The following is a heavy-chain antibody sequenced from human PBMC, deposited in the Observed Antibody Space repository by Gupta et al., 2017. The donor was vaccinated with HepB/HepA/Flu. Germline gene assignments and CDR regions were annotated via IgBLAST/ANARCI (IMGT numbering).Heavy chain of an antibody. CDR3: ARHKHYDYVWGSYRDWYFDL. CDR2: IYYSGST. Sequence: QLQLQESGPGLVKPSETLSLTCTVSGGSISSSSYYWGWFRQPPGKGLEWIGSIYYSGSTYYNPSLKSRVTISVDTSKNQFSLKLSSVTAADTAVYYCARHKHYDYVWGSYRDWYFDLWGRGTLVTVSS. J-gene: IGHJ2*01. D-gene: IGHD3-16*02. CDR1: GGSISSSSYY. V-gene: IGHV4-39*01.